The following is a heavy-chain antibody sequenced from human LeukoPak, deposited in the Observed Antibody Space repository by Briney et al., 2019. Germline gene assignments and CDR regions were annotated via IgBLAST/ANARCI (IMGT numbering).Heavy chain of an antibody. CDR2: LSAYNGNT. CDR1: GYTFTSYG. D-gene: IGHD4-17*01. J-gene: IGHJ4*02. Sequence: ASVKVSCKASGYTFTSYGINWVRRAPGQGLEWMGWLSAYNGNTNYAQKFQGRVTMTRDTSISTAYMELSRLRSDDTAVYYCARAQERFYGVLIDYWGQGTLVTVSS. V-gene: IGHV1-18*01. CDR3: ARAQERFYGVLIDY.